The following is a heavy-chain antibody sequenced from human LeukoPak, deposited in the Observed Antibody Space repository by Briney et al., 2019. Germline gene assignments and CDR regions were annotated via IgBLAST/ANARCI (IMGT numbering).Heavy chain of an antibody. Sequence: GGSLRLSCAASGFTFSSYWMSWVRQAPGKGLEWVANIKQDGSEKYYVDSVKGRFTISRDNAKNSLYLQMNSLRAEDTAVYYCARKPPYNWNYRGMGAFDIWGQGTMVTVSS. CDR2: IKQDGSEK. CDR1: GFTFSSYW. V-gene: IGHV3-7*01. J-gene: IGHJ3*02. CDR3: ARKPPYNWNYRGMGAFDI. D-gene: IGHD1-7*01.